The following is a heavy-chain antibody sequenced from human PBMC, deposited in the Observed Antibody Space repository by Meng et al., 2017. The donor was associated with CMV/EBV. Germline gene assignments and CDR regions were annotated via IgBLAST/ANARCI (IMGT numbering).Heavy chain of an antibody. CDR1: GGSISSYY. V-gene: IGHV4-4*07. J-gene: IGHJ6*02. CDR2: IYTSGST. CDR3: ARDLYDSSGYPAYGMDV. D-gene: IGHD3-22*01. Sequence: ESLKISCTVSGGSISSYYWSWIRQPAGKGLEWIGRIYTSGSTNYNPSLKSRVTMSVDTSKNQFSLKLSSVTAADTAVYYCARDLYDSSGYPAYGMDVWGQGTTVTVSS.